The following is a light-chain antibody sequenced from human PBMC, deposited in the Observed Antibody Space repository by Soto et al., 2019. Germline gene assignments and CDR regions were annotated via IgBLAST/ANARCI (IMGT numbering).Light chain of an antibody. CDR1: NMGRKS. V-gene: IGLV3-21*02. Sequence: SYELTQPPAVSVAPGQTARISCGGNNMGRKSVHWYQQKPGRAPVVVVYDDSDRPSGIPERFSGANSGDTATLTISRVEAGDEADYYCHVWDSSSGQYILGNGTKVTVL. CDR2: DDS. CDR3: HVWDSSSGQYI. J-gene: IGLJ1*01.